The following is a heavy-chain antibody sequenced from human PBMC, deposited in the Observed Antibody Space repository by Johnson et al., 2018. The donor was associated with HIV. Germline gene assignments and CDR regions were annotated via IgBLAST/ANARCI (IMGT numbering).Heavy chain of an antibody. Sequence: QVQLVESGGGLAKPAWSPRVSCAASQFTFSGYYMNCVRQAPGKGLEWVTFLRYDGTNKYYIDSVKGRFTISRDNSQNILYLHMNSLRTDDTAMYYCAKESDHFDAVASDIWGQGTMVTVSS. D-gene: IGHD1-14*01. J-gene: IGHJ3*02. CDR3: AKESDHFDAVASDI. V-gene: IGHV3-30*02. CDR1: QFTFSGYY. CDR2: LRYDGTNK.